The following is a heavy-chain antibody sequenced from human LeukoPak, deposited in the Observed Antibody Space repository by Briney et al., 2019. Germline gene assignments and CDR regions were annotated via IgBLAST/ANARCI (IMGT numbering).Heavy chain of an antibody. Sequence: QAGGSLRLSCAASGFTFSDFGMHWVRQAPGKGLEGVALIRSDGSNKYYAESVKGRFTISRDSSKNTLFLQMNSLRVEDTAVYYCAKDRDDYGNDCWGQGVLVTVST. V-gene: IGHV3-30*02. CDR3: AKDRDDYGNDC. CDR1: GFTFSDFG. CDR2: IRSDGSNK. J-gene: IGHJ4*02. D-gene: IGHD4-17*01.